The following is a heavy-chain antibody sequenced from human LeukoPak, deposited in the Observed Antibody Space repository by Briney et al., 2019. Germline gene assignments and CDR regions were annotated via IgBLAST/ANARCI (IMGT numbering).Heavy chain of an antibody. CDR2: IKSKTEGETT. CDR1: GLTFSHAW. D-gene: IGHD3-10*01. CDR3: TSNMVQ. V-gene: IGHV3-15*01. Sequence: GGSLRLSCAASGLTFSHAWMNWVRQAPGKGLEWVGLIKSKTEGETTGYATPVKGRFTISRDDSKNTLYLQMNSLKTEDTAVYYCTSNMVQWGQGTLVTVSS. J-gene: IGHJ4*02.